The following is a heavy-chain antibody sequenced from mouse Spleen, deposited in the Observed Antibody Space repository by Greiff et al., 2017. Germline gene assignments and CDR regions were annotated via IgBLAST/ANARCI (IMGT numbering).Heavy chain of an antibody. CDR2: IDPETGGT. D-gene: IGHD2-4*01. J-gene: IGHJ2*01. CDR1: GYTFTDYE. CDR3: TRCDYDGEYFDY. V-gene: IGHV1-15*01. Sequence: QVQLQQSGAELVRPGASVTLSCKASGYTFTDYEMHWVKQTPVHGLEWIGAIDPETGGTAYNQKFKGKAILTADKSSSTAYMELRSLTSEDSAVYYCTRCDYDGEYFDYWGQGTTLTVSS.